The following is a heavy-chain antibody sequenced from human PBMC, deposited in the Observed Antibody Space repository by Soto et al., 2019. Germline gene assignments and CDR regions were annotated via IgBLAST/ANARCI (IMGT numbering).Heavy chain of an antibody. CDR1: GFTFSSYG. CDR2: ISYDGSNK. Sequence: VGSLRLSCAASGFTFSSYGMHWVRQAPGKGLEWVAVISYDGSNKYYADSVKGRFTISRDNSKNTLYLQMNSLRAEDTAVYYCAKSRALHADAFDIWGQGTMVTVSS. J-gene: IGHJ3*02. V-gene: IGHV3-30*18. D-gene: IGHD3-10*01. CDR3: AKSRALHADAFDI.